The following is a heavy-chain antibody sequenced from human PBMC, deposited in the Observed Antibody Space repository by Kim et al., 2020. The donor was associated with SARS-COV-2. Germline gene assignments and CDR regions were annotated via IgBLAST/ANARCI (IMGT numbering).Heavy chain of an antibody. CDR3: VRDKGGRIGYAFHFDY. V-gene: IGHV3-9*01. CDR2: ISWNSDSL. J-gene: IGHJ4*01. Sequence: GGSLRLSCAASGFTFDDHAIHWVRRPPGRGLEWVSGISWNSDSLAYADSVRGRFTVSRDNAKNSVFLQMNSLRDDDTAFYYCVRDKGGRIGYAFHFDY. D-gene: IGHD6-25*01. CDR1: GFTFDDHA.